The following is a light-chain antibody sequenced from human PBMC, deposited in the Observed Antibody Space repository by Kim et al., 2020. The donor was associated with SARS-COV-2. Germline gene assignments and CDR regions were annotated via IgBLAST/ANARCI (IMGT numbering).Light chain of an antibody. J-gene: IGKJ3*01. CDR2: GAS. V-gene: IGKV3-20*01. CDR3: QHFINSFFTFT. CDR1: QSIPSNY. Sequence: EIVLTQSPGTLSLSPGERATLSCRASQSIPSNYLTWYQQKPGQAPRVLIYGASSRATAIPDRFSGSGSGTDFTLTISRLEPEDFAVYYCQHFINSFFTFTFGPGTKVDIK.